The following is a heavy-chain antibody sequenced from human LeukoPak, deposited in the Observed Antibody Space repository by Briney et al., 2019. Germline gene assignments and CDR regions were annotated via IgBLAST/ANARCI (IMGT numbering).Heavy chain of an antibody. CDR2: ITTTVGDT. CDR3: ASTPVIAGAGAHFDY. Sequence: GGSLRLSCVASGFTFTDYAMTWVRQPPGRRLEWVSTITTTVGDTHYADSVKGRVTISRDTSKNTLFLQMNSLRAEDTAVYYCASTPVIAGAGAHFDYWGQGTLVTVSS. CDR1: GFTFTDYA. V-gene: IGHV3-23*01. J-gene: IGHJ4*02. D-gene: IGHD6-13*01.